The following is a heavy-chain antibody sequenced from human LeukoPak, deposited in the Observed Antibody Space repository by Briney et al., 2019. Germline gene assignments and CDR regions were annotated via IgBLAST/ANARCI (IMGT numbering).Heavy chain of an antibody. Sequence: PSETLSLTCTVSGGSISSSSYYWGWIRQPPGKGLEWIGSIYYSGSTYYNPSLKSRVTISVDTSKNQFSLKLSSVTAADTAVYYCAREEGANDYWGHGTLVIVSS. CDR3: AREEGANDY. V-gene: IGHV4-39*02. J-gene: IGHJ4*01. CDR1: GGSISSSSYY. D-gene: IGHD1-26*01. CDR2: IYYSGST.